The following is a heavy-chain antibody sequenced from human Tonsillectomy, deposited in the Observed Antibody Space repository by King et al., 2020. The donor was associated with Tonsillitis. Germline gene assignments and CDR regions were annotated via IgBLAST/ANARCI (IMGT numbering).Heavy chain of an antibody. CDR1: GFTFSTSA. V-gene: IGHV3-30*03. J-gene: IGHJ5*02. Sequence: VQLVESGGGVGQPGRSPRLSCAASGFTFSTSAMHWVRQAPGKGLEWVAIISFDGSNRQYADSVKGRFTISRDNSKNTVYLQLNSLRIDDTAVYYCATPGYPWGQGTLVTVSS. CDR2: ISFDGSNR. CDR3: ATPGYP.